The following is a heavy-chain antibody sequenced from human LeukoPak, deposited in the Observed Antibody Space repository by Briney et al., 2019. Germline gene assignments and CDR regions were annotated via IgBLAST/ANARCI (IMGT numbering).Heavy chain of an antibody. CDR1: GFTFSSYG. Sequence: QPGRSLRPSCAASGFTFSSYGMHWVRQAPGKGLEWVAVISYDGSNKYYADSVKGRFTISRDNSKNTLYLQMNSLRAEDTAVYYCAKEGVAAAGKGDFDYWGQGTLVTVSS. CDR3: AKEGVAAAGKGDFDY. D-gene: IGHD6-13*01. J-gene: IGHJ4*02. CDR2: ISYDGSNK. V-gene: IGHV3-30*18.